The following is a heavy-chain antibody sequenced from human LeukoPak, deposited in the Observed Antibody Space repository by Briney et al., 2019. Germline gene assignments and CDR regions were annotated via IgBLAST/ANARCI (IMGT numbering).Heavy chain of an antibody. J-gene: IGHJ6*03. CDR3: ATYGSGSRLGYYYMDV. V-gene: IGHV1-8*01. CDR1: GYTFTSYD. D-gene: IGHD3-10*01. CDR2: MNPNSGNT. Sequence: ASVKVSCKASGYTFTSYDINWVRQATGQGLEWMGWMNPNSGNTGYAQKFQGRVTMTRDMSTSTVYMELSSLRSEDTAVYYCATYGSGSRLGYYYMDVWGKGTTVTVSS.